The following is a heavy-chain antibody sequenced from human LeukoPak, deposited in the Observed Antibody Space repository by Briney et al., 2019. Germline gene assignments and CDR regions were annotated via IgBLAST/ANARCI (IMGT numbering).Heavy chain of an antibody. CDR1: GFTFSSYW. D-gene: IGHD6-13*01. CDR2: INSDGSGT. Sequence: GGSLRLSCAASGFTFSSYWMHWVRQAPGKGLVWVSRINSDGSGTSYADSVKGRFTISRDNSKNTLYLQMNSLRAEDTAVYYCARDGWGGYSSSWYYFDYWGQGTLVTVSS. CDR3: ARDGWGGYSSSWYYFDY. V-gene: IGHV3-74*01. J-gene: IGHJ4*02.